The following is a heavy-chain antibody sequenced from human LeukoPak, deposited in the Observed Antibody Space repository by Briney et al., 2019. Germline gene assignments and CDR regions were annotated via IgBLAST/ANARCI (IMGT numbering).Heavy chain of an antibody. CDR2: MSDDGSNT. CDR1: GFTFSIYG. D-gene: IGHD5-12*01. V-gene: IGHV3-30*18. CDR3: AKDADTATIIYWYFDL. Sequence: TGGSLRLSCAASGFTFSIYGMHWVRQAPGKGLEWVAVMSDDGSNTYYADSVKGRFTISRDNSKNTLYLQLNSLRTEDTAVYYCAKDADTATIIYWYFDLWGRGTLVTVSS. J-gene: IGHJ2*01.